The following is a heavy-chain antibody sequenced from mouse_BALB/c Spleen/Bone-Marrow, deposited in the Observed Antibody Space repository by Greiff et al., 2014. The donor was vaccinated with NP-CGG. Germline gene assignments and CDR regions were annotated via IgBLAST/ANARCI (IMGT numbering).Heavy chain of an antibody. CDR1: GFSLTNSG. D-gene: IGHD2-1*01. Sequence: QVQLKQSGPGLVQPSQSLSITCTVSGFSLTNSGVHWVRQSPGKGLEWLGVMWRGGNTDYNAAFMSRLSITKDNSKSQVFFKMNSLQADDSAIYYCAKNGGNNYFDYWGQGTTLTVSS. V-gene: IGHV2-5*01. J-gene: IGHJ2*01. CDR2: MWRGGNT. CDR3: AKNGGNNYFDY.